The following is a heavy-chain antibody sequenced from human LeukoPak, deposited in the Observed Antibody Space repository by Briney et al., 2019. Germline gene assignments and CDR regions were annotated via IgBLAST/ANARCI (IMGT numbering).Heavy chain of an antibody. J-gene: IGHJ6*02. CDR2: ISAYNGNT. V-gene: IGHV1-18*01. CDR1: GYACISCS. Sequence: ASVNVSRKCSGYACISCSMHWVRHAHGQRLERMGWISAYNGNTNYDQKAHGRVTMTTDTSTSTAYMELRSLRSDDTAVYYCARDRPYGSGSYYGGPELLDYYGMDVWGQGTTVTVSS. CDR3: ARDRPYGSGSYYGGPELLDYYGMDV. D-gene: IGHD3-10*01.